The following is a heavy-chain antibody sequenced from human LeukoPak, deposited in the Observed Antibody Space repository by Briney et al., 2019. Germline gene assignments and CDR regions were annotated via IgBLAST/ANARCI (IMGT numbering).Heavy chain of an antibody. CDR1: GYTFTSYG. J-gene: IGHJ6*03. Sequence: GASAKVSCKASGYTFTSYGISWVRQAPGQGLEWMGWISAYNGNTNYAQKLQGRVTMTTDTSTSTAYMELRSLRSDDTAVYYCAREGWSPSYYYMDVWGKGTTVTVSS. V-gene: IGHV1-18*01. D-gene: IGHD2-15*01. CDR2: ISAYNGNT. CDR3: AREGWSPSYYYMDV.